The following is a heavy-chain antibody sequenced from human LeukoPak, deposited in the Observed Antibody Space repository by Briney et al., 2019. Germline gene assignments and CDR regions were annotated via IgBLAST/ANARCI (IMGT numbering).Heavy chain of an antibody. CDR1: GYTLTELS. D-gene: IGHD6-13*01. Sequence: ASVKVSCKVSGYTLTELSMHWVRQAPGQGLEWMGILNPSGGSTSYAQKFQGRVTMTRDMSTSTVYMELSSLRSEDTAIYYCAREGRGVPGAIAAVKGFDYWGQGTLVTVSS. J-gene: IGHJ4*02. CDR3: AREGRGVPGAIAAVKGFDY. CDR2: LNPSGGST. V-gene: IGHV1-46*01.